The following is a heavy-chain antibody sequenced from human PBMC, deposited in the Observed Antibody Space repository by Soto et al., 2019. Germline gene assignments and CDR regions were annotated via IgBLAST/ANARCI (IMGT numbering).Heavy chain of an antibody. D-gene: IGHD2-15*01. CDR1: GFTFSSYA. V-gene: IGHV3-30-3*01. Sequence: SLRLSCAASGFTFSSYAMHWVRQAPGKGLEWVAVISYDGSNKYYADSVKGRFTISRDNSKNTLYLQMNSLRAEDTAVYYCASLVVAATRFGYYFDYWGQGTLVTVSS. CDR2: ISYDGSNK. CDR3: ASLVVAATRFGYYFDY. J-gene: IGHJ4*02.